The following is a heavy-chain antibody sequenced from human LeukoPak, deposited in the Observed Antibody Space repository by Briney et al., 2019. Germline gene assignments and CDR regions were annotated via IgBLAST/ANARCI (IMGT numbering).Heavy chain of an antibody. D-gene: IGHD3-9*01. CDR1: GFTFSSYA. J-gene: IGHJ5*02. Sequence: GGSLRLSCAASGFTFSSYAMSWVRQAPGKGLEWVSSISGSGGSTYYADSVKGRFTISRDNSKNTLYLQMKSLSAEDTAVSYCEKGGDDILTGYYSNNWFDPWGQGTLVTVSS. V-gene: IGHV3-23*01. CDR2: ISGSGGST. CDR3: EKGGDDILTGYYSNNWFDP.